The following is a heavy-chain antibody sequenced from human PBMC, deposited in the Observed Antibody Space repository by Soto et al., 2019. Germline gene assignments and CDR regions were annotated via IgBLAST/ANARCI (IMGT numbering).Heavy chain of an antibody. D-gene: IGHD2-15*01. CDR2: IIPIFGTA. CDR3: ARGYCSGGSCYSIDY. Sequence: GASVKVSCKASGGTFSSCAISWVRQAPGQGLEWMGGIIPIFGTANYAQKFQGRVTITADESTSTAYMELSSLRSEDTAVYYCARGYCSGGSCYSIDYWGQGTLVTVSS. CDR1: GGTFSSCA. V-gene: IGHV1-69*13. J-gene: IGHJ4*02.